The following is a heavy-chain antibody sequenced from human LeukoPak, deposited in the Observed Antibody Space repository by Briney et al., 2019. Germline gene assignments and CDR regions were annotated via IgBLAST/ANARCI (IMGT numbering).Heavy chain of an antibody. V-gene: IGHV3-53*01. CDR1: GFTVSTNY. D-gene: IGHD6-13*01. CDR2: IYTGGTP. Sequence: GGSLRLSCAASGFTVSTNYMTWVRQAPGKGLEWVSVIYTGGTPYYADSVKGRFTISRDISKNTVYLQMYSLRAEDTAVYYCARGAATGPTLGLDYWGQGTLVTVSS. CDR3: ARGAATGPTLGLDY. J-gene: IGHJ4*02.